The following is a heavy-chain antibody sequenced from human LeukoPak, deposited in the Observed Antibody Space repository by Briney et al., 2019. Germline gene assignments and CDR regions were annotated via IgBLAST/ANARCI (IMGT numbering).Heavy chain of an antibody. CDR2: ISGSGGST. D-gene: IGHD6-19*01. CDR1: GFTFSSYA. CDR3: AKSHRRVQQWPFDY. J-gene: IGHJ4*02. V-gene: IGHV3-23*01. Sequence: PGGSLRLSCAASGFTFSSYAMSWVRQAPGKGLEWVSAISGSGGSTYYADSVKGRFTISRDNFKNTLYLQMNSLRAEDTAVYYCAKSHRRVQQWPFDYWGQGTLVTVSS.